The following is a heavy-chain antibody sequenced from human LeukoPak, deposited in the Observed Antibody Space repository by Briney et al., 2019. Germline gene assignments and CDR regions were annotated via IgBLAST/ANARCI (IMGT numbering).Heavy chain of an antibody. CDR3: ARQPTVVTPVDY. CDR2: IYYSGST. CDR1: GGSISSYY. J-gene: IGHJ4*02. V-gene: IGHV4-59*08. Sequence: PSETLSLTCTVSGGSISSYYWSWIRQPPGKGLEWIGYIYYSGSTNYNPSLKSRVTISVDTSKNQFSLKLSSVTAADTAVYYCARQPTVVTPVDYWGQGTLVTVSS. D-gene: IGHD4-23*01.